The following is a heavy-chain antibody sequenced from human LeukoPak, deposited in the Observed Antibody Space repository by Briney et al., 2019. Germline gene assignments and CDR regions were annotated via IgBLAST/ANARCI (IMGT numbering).Heavy chain of an antibody. J-gene: IGHJ5*02. CDR1: GFSFTNAW. D-gene: IGHD6-19*01. Sequence: GGSLRLSCAASGFSFTNAWMSWVRQAPGRGLEWVSSIRPSGDNTYYGDSVKGRFTISRDNSKNTVYLQMNNMRVDDTAVYYCARVAGWHWFDPWGQGTLVTVSS. V-gene: IGHV3-23*01. CDR2: IRPSGDNT. CDR3: ARVAGWHWFDP.